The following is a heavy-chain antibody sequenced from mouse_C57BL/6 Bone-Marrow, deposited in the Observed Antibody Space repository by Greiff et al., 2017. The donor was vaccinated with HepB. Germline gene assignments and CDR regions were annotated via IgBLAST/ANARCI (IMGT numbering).Heavy chain of an antibody. Sequence: QVQLQQPGAELVRPGTSVKLSCKASGYTFTSYWMHWVQQRPGQGLEWIGVIDPSDSYTNYNQKFKGKATLTVDTSSSPAYMQLSSLTSEDSAVYYCARRGLDFDYWGQGTTLTVSS. CDR2: IDPSDSYT. D-gene: IGHD3-3*01. J-gene: IGHJ2*01. CDR1: GYTFTSYW. V-gene: IGHV1-59*01. CDR3: ARRGLDFDY.